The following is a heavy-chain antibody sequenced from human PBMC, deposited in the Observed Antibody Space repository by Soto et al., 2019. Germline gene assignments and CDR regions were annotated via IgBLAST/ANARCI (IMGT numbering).Heavy chain of an antibody. CDR1: GCTFTSYG. J-gene: IGHJ6*02. D-gene: IGHD3-9*01. Sequence: ASVKVSCKASGCTFTSYGISWVRQAPGQGLEWMGWISAYNGNTNYAQKLQGRVTMTTDTSTSTAYMELRSLRSDDTAVYYCARADYDILTGLVYGMDVWGQGTTVTVSS. CDR2: ISAYNGNT. CDR3: ARADYDILTGLVYGMDV. V-gene: IGHV1-18*01.